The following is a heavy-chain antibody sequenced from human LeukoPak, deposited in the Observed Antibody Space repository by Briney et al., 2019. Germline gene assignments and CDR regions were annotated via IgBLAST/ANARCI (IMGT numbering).Heavy chain of an antibody. D-gene: IGHD3-3*01. CDR1: GGSFSGYY. Sequence: SETLSLTCAVYGGSFSGYYWSWIRQPPGKGLEWIGEINHSGSTNYNPSLKSRVTISVDTSKNQFSLKLSSVTAADTAVYYCARSPEWLLTKYYYYYGMDVWGQGTTVTVSS. CDR3: ARSPEWLLTKYYYYYGMDV. J-gene: IGHJ6*02. CDR2: INHSGST. V-gene: IGHV4-34*01.